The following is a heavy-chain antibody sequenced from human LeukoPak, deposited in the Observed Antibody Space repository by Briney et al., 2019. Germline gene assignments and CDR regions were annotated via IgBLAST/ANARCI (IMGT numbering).Heavy chain of an antibody. CDR1: GFTFSSYS. D-gene: IGHD4-11*01. J-gene: IGHJ5*02. Sequence: PGGSLRLSCAASGFTFSSYSMNWVRQAPGKGLEWVSYISSSSSTIYYADSVKGRFTISRDNAKNSLYLQMNSLRAEDTAVYYCARVHPYSNYVIGWFDPWGQGTLVTVSS. V-gene: IGHV3-48*04. CDR2: ISSSSSTI. CDR3: ARVHPYSNYVIGWFDP.